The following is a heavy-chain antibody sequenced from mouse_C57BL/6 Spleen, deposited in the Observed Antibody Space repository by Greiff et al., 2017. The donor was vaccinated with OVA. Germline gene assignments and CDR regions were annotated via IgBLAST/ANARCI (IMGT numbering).Heavy chain of an antibody. CDR2: INPSSGYT. D-gene: IGHD1-1*01. CDR3: ARSIITTVDY. J-gene: IGHJ2*01. CDR1: GYTFTSYT. V-gene: IGHV1-4*01. Sequence: VQLQQSGAELARPGASVKMSCKASGYTFTSYTMHWVKQRPGQGLEWIGYINPSSGYTKYNQKFKDKATLTADKSSSTAYMQLSSLTSEDSAVYYCARSIITTVDYWGQGTTLTVSS.